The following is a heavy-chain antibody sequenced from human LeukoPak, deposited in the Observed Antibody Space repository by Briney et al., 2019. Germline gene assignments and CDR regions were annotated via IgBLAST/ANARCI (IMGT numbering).Heavy chain of an antibody. J-gene: IGHJ3*02. CDR2: IRYDGSNK. Sequence: PGGSLRLSCAASGFTFSSYGMHWVRQAPGKGLEWVAFIRYDGSNKYYADSVKGRFTISRDNSKNTLYLQMNSLGAEDTAVYYCAKDRSGSYDAFNIWGQGTMVTVSS. CDR1: GFTFSSYG. V-gene: IGHV3-30*02. D-gene: IGHD1-26*01. CDR3: AKDRSGSYDAFNI.